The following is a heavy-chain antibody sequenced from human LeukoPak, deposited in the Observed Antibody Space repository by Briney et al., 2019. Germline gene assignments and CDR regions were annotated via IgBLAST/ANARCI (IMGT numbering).Heavy chain of an antibody. J-gene: IGHJ5*02. D-gene: IGHD2-8*01. CDR2: INHSGST. CDR1: GGSFSGYY. Sequence: SETLSLTCAVYGGSFSGYYWSWIRQPPGKGLEWIGEINHSGSTNYNPSLKSRVTISVDTSKNQFSLKLSSVTAADTAVYYCARLRRDIVLTVYATPVSWFDPWGQGTLVTVSS. CDR3: ARLRRDIVLTVYATPVSWFDP. V-gene: IGHV4-34*01.